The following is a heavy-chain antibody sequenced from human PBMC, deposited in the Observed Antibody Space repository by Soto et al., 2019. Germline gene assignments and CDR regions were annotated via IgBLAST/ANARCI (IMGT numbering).Heavy chain of an antibody. Sequence: QAQLVQSGGEMKKAGASAKVSCKASGYTFTTYGITWVRQAPGQGLDWMGWINPLKGDTKSAANFQDRVTMTTDTSTRTAYMELRSLRSDDTAVYYCARVKVPAAVLGAFDVWGQGTLVTVSS. CDR2: INPLKGDT. CDR1: GYTFTTYG. V-gene: IGHV1-18*01. J-gene: IGHJ3*01. D-gene: IGHD2-2*01. CDR3: ARVKVPAAVLGAFDV.